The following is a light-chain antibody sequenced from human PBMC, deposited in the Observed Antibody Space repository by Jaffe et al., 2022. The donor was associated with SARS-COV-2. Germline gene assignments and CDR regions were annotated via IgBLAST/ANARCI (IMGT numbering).Light chain of an antibody. Sequence: DIVMTQSPDSLAVSLGERATINCKSSQSVLYSPNNKNYLAWFQQKPGQPPRLLIYWASTRESGVPDRFSGSGSGTDFTLTISSLQAEDVAVYSCQQYYNFPRTFGQGTKLEIK. V-gene: IGKV4-1*01. J-gene: IGKJ2*01. CDR2: WAS. CDR3: QQYYNFPRT. CDR1: QSVLYSPNNKNY.